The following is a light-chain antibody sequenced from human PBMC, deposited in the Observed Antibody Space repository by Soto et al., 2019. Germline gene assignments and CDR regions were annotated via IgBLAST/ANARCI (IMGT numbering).Light chain of an antibody. CDR1: SSDVGGSKF. CDR2: EVS. V-gene: IGLV2-14*01. J-gene: IGLJ1*01. Sequence: SALTQPASVSGSPGQSITISCTGTSSDVGGSKFVSWYQQHPGKAPKLMIFEVSNRPSGVSNRFSGSKSDNTASLTISGLQAEDEADYYCSSYTSSSALDRVFGTGTKLTVL. CDR3: SSYTSSSALDRV.